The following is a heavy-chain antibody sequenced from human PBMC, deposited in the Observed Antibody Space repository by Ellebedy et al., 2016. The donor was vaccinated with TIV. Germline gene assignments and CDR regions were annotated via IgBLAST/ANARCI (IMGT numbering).Heavy chain of an antibody. J-gene: IGHJ5*02. V-gene: IGHV3-30*18. CDR3: AKAVLWFAELSLFDP. Sequence: GGSLRLXCGGSGFTFSSYGLHWVRQAPGKGLEWVGAISYDGSRQHFAESVRGRFTISRENSNSTLYLQMSSLRPEDSAVYYCAKAVLWFAELSLFDPWGLGTLVTVSS. CDR2: ISYDGSRQ. CDR1: GFTFSSYG. D-gene: IGHD3-10*01.